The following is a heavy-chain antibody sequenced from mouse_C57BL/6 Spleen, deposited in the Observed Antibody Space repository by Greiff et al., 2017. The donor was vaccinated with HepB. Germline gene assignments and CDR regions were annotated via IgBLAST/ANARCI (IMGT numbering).Heavy chain of an antibody. Sequence: VQLQQSGPELVKPGASVKISCKASGYTFTDYYMNWVKQSHGKSLEWIGDINPNNGGTSYNQKFKGKATLTVDKSSSTAYMELRSLTSEDSAVYYCAGGTVYYFDYWGQGTTLTVSS. D-gene: IGHD4-1*01. J-gene: IGHJ2*01. CDR3: AGGTVYYFDY. V-gene: IGHV1-26*01. CDR2: INPNNGGT. CDR1: GYTFTDYY.